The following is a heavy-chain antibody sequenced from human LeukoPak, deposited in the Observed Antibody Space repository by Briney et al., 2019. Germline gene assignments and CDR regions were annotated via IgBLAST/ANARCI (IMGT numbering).Heavy chain of an antibody. J-gene: IGHJ6*02. Sequence: ASVKVSCKASGYTFTSYGISWVRQAPGQGLEWMGWISAYNGNTNYAQKLQGRVTMTTDTSTSTAYMELRSLRSDDTAVYYCARKHSSSWYLGDYYYVMDVWGQETTVTVSS. V-gene: IGHV1-18*01. CDR2: ISAYNGNT. D-gene: IGHD6-13*01. CDR3: ARKHSSSWYLGDYYYVMDV. CDR1: GYTFTSYG.